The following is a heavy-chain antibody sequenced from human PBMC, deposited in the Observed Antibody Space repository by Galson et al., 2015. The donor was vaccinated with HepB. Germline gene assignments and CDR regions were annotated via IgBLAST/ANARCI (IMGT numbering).Heavy chain of an antibody. CDR3: ATIMVVTACD. CDR2: ISSSGSTI. D-gene: IGHD2-21*02. J-gene: IGHJ4*02. CDR1: GFTFSSYS. Sequence: SLRLSCAGSGFTFSSYSMNWVRQAPGKGLEWLSYISSSGSTIHYADSVKGRFTISRDNAKNSAYLQMNSLRDDDTAVYYCATIMVVTACDWGQGTLVTVSS. V-gene: IGHV3-48*02.